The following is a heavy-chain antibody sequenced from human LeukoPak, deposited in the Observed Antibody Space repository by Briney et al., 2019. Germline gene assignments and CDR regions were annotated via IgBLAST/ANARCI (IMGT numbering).Heavy chain of an antibody. Sequence: PSETLSLTCTVSGGSISSYYWSWIRQPPGKGPEWIGYIYHSGSTNYNPSLKSRVTISVDKSKNQFSLKLSSVTAADTAVYYCARHLYIVVVPAARKGFDYWGQGTLVTVSS. CDR3: ARHLYIVVVPAARKGFDY. CDR2: IYHSGST. CDR1: GGSISSYY. J-gene: IGHJ4*02. V-gene: IGHV4-59*08. D-gene: IGHD2-2*01.